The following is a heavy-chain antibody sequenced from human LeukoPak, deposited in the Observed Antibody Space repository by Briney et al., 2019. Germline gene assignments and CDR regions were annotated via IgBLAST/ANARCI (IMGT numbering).Heavy chain of an antibody. CDR3: ARLSGSYYVRLFDY. D-gene: IGHD1-26*01. J-gene: IGHJ4*02. V-gene: IGHV4-39*01. Sequence: KPSGTLSLTCTVSGGSISSSSYYWGWIRQPPGKGLEWIGSIYYSGSTYYNPSLKSRVTISVDTSKNQFSLKLSSVTAADTAVYYCARLSGSYYVRLFDYWGQGTLVTVSS. CDR1: GGSISSSSYY. CDR2: IYYSGST.